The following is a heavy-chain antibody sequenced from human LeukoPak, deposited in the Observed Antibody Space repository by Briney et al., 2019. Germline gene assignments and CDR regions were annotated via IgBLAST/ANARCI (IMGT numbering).Heavy chain of an antibody. V-gene: IGHV3-7*01. CDR2: IKQDGSEK. Sequence: PGGSLRLSCAASGFTFSDHYLDWVRQAPGKGLEWVANIKQDGSEKYYVDSVKGRFTISRDNAKNSLYLQMNSLRAEDTAVYYCAREWLLSASFDYGGEGTLVTVS. CDR3: AREWLLSASFDY. D-gene: IGHD3-3*01. CDR1: GFTFSDHY. J-gene: IGHJ4*02.